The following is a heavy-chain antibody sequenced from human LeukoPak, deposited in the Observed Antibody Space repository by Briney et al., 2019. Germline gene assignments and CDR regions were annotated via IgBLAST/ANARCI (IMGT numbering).Heavy chain of an antibody. Sequence: PSETLSLTCAVYGGSFSGYYWSWIRQPPGKGLEWIGEINHSGSTNYSPSLKSRVTISVDTSKNQFSLKLSSVTAADTAVYYCARDDSSGWFPFDYWGQGTLVTVSS. D-gene: IGHD6-19*01. CDR3: ARDDSSGWFPFDY. J-gene: IGHJ4*02. CDR1: GGSFSGYY. V-gene: IGHV4-34*01. CDR2: INHSGST.